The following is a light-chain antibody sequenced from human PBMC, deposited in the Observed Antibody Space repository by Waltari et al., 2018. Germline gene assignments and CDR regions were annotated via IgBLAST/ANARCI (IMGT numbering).Light chain of an antibody. CDR1: SSDVGGYNF. V-gene: IGLV2-14*01. CDR2: EVP. CDR3: NSYASSTTQV. J-gene: IGLJ1*01. Sequence: QSTLTQPASVSGSPGQSITISCTGTSSDVGGYNFVSWYQQHPGKAPNLILHEVPTRPPGVSNRFSGSKSGNTASLTLSGLQAEDEADYYCNSYASSTTQVFGTGTKVVVL.